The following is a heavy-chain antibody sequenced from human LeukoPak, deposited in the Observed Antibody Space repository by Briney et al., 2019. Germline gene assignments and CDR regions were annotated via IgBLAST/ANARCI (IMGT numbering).Heavy chain of an antibody. Sequence: SETLSLTCTVSGGSISSSSYYWGWIRQPPGKGLEWIGSIYYSGSTYYNPSLKSRVTISVDTSKNQFSLKLSSVTAADTAVYYCAVDYSSSWYFDYWGQGTLVSVSS. CDR2: IYYSGST. J-gene: IGHJ4*02. V-gene: IGHV4-39*01. CDR1: GGSISSSSYY. D-gene: IGHD6-13*01. CDR3: AVDYSSSWYFDY.